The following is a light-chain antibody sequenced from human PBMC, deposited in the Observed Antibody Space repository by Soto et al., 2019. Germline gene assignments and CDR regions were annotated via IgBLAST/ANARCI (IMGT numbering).Light chain of an antibody. CDR2: DVS. V-gene: IGLV2-14*01. CDR1: SSDVGGYNY. CDR3: SSYTSSSTYVV. J-gene: IGLJ2*01. Sequence: QSVLTQPASVSGSPGQSITISCTGTSSDVGGYNYVSWYQQHPGKAPKLMIYDVSNRPSGVSNRFSGSKSGNTASLTISGLQAEDEADYYGSSYTSSSTYVVFGGGTQLTVL.